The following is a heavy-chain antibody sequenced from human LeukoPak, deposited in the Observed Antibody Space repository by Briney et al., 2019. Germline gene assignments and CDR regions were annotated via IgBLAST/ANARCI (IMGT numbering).Heavy chain of an antibody. CDR2: ISGSGDYI. D-gene: IGHD1-14*01. CDR3: VKDNPLDY. J-gene: IGHJ4*02. Sequence: AGGSLRLSCAVSGFSLNDYFMNWVRQAPGKGLERVSSISGSGDYISYADSVKGRFTISRDNAKNSLYLHINSLRAEDTAVYYCVKDNPLDYWGQGTLVIVSS. CDR1: GFSLNDYF. V-gene: IGHV3-21*01.